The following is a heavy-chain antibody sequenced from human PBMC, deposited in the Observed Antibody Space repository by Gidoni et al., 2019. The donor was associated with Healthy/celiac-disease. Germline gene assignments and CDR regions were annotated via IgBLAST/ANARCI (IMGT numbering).Heavy chain of an antibody. CDR3: TRLSAGGGNSDVDWFDP. CDR1: GFTFSGSA. V-gene: IGHV3-73*02. Sequence: EVQLVESGGGLVQPGGSLKLSCAASGFTFSGSAMHWVRQASGKGLGWVGRSRSKANSYATAYAASVKGRFTISRDDSKNTAYLQMNSLKTEDTAVYYCTRLSAGGGNSDVDWFDPWGQGTLVTVSS. J-gene: IGHJ5*02. D-gene: IGHD2-21*02. CDR2: SRSKANSYAT.